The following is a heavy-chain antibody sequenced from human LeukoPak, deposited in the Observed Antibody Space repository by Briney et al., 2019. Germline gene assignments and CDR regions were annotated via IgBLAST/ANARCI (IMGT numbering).Heavy chain of an antibody. V-gene: IGHV4-38-2*02. CDR3: ARLRGYYSYYFDY. J-gene: IGHJ4*02. Sequence: SETLSLTCTVSGYSISSGYYWGWIRQPPGKGLEWIGEINHSGSTNYNPSLKSRVTISVDTSKNQFSLKLSSVTAADTAVYYCARLRGYYSYYFDYWGQGTLVTVSS. CDR2: INHSGST. CDR1: GYSISSGYY. D-gene: IGHD3-22*01.